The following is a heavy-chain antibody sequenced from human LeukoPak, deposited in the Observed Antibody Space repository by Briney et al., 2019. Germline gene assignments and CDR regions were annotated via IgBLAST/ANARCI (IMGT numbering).Heavy chain of an antibody. CDR1: GFTFSSYS. V-gene: IGHV3-48*02. Sequence: GGSLRLSCAASGFTFSSYSMSWVRQAPGKGLEWVSYISSGSSTIYYADSVKGRFTISRDNAKNSLYLQMNSLRDGDTAVYYCARPRPSYYFDYWGQGTLVTVSS. CDR3: ARPRPSYYFDY. J-gene: IGHJ4*02. CDR2: ISSGSSTI.